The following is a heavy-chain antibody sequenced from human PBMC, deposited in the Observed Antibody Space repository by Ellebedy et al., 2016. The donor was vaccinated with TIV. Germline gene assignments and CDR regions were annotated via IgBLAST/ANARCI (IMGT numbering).Heavy chain of an antibody. Sequence: SETLSLXXAVYGGSFSGFYWNWIRQPPGKGLEWIGEITHSGSTNYNPSLQGQVTISADESTSTVYLHWSNLKASDTAMYYCVRLYYYETTGYYTPFDYWGPGTLVIVSS. CDR1: GGSFSGFY. V-gene: IGHV4-34*01. CDR2: ITHSGST. J-gene: IGHJ4*02. D-gene: IGHD3-22*01. CDR3: VRLYYYETTGYYTPFDY.